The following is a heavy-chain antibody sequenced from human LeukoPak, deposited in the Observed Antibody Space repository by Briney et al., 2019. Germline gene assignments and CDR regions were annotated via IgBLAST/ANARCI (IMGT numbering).Heavy chain of an antibody. D-gene: IGHD3-3*01. Sequence: SETLSLTCTVSGYSISSGYYWGWIRQPPGKGLEWIGSIYHSGSTYYNPSLKSRVTISVDTSKNQFSLKLSPVTAADTAVYYCARVVVLEWLLGSSLDYWGQGTLVTVSS. V-gene: IGHV4-38-2*02. CDR3: ARVVVLEWLLGSSLDY. CDR1: GYSISSGYY. CDR2: IYHSGST. J-gene: IGHJ4*02.